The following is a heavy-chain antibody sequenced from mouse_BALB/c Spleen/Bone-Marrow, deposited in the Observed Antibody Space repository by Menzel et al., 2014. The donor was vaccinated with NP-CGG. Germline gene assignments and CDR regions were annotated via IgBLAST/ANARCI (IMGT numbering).Heavy chain of an antibody. V-gene: IGHV2-9*02. CDR3: ARGSYYEGAMDY. J-gene: IGHJ4*01. D-gene: IGHD1-1*01. CDR1: GFSLTSYG. Sequence: VKLMESGPGLVAPSQSLSITCTVSGFSLTSYGVHWVRQPPGKVLEWLGVIWAGGSTNYNSALMPRLSISKDNSKSQVFLKMNSLQTDDTAKYYCARGSYYEGAMDYWGQGTSVTVSS. CDR2: IWAGGST.